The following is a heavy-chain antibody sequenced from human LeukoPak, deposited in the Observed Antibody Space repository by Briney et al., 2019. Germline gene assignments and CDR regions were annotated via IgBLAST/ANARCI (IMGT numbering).Heavy chain of an antibody. CDR3: TRDIVSISQPYYFDY. J-gene: IGHJ4*03. D-gene: IGHD2-2*01. CDR2: IRSQAYSGTT. V-gene: IGHV3-49*04. CDR1: GFTFGYHA. Sequence: SLTVSCTASGFTFGYHAINWVRQAPGRGLEWVGFIRSQAYSGTTEYATSVKDRFTISRDDSKSIAYLQMDSLKTEDTAVYYCTRDIVSISQPYYFDYWGNRVIVSVSS.